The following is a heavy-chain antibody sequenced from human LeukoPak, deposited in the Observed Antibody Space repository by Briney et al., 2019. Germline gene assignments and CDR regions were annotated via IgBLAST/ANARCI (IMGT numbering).Heavy chain of an antibody. Sequence: SETLSLTCTVSAGSISSYYWSWIRQPPGKGLEWIGYIYDSGSTNYNPSLKSRVTISVDTSKNQFSLKLSSVTAADTAIYYCARSIPAAGNGGNWFDPWGQGTLVTVSS. D-gene: IGHD6-13*01. CDR2: IYDSGST. J-gene: IGHJ5*02. CDR1: AGSISSYY. CDR3: ARSIPAAGNGGNWFDP. V-gene: IGHV4-59*01.